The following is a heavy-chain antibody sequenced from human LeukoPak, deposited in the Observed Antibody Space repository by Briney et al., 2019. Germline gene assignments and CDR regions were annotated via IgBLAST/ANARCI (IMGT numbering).Heavy chain of an antibody. V-gene: IGHV3-30-3*01. CDR3: ARDLDGTMHDGDY. D-gene: IGHD1-14*01. CDR1: GFTFSSYA. CDR2: ISYDGSNK. J-gene: IGHJ4*02. Sequence: GGSLTLSCAASGFTFSSYAMHWVRQAPGKGLEWVAVISYDGSNKYYADSVKGRFTISRDNSKNTLYLQMNSLRAEDTAVYYCARDLDGTMHDGDYWGQGTLVTVSS.